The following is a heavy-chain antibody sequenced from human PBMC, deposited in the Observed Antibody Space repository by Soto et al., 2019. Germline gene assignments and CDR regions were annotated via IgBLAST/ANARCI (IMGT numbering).Heavy chain of an antibody. CDR1: GGSISSSSYY. CDR3: ARHAGRITMIVVVTNNRFDP. D-gene: IGHD3-22*01. V-gene: IGHV4-39*01. Sequence: SETLSLTCTVSGGSISSSSYYWGWIRQPPGKGLEWIGSIYYSGSTYYNPSLKSRVTISVDTSKNQFSLKLSSVTAADTAVYYCARHAGRITMIVVVTNNRFDPWGQGPLVTVS. J-gene: IGHJ5*02. CDR2: IYYSGST.